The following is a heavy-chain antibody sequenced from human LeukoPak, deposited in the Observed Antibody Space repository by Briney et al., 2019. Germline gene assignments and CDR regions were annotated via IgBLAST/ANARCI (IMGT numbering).Heavy chain of an antibody. J-gene: IGHJ4*02. CDR2: ISWNSGSI. CDR1: GFTFGDYA. Sequence: GGSLRLSCAASGFTFGDYAMHWVRQAPGKGLEWVSGISWNSGSIGYADSVKGRFTISRDNAKNSLYLQMNSLRAEDMALYYCAKDIGAAGTTKTFSYWGQGTLVTVSS. V-gene: IGHV3-9*03. CDR3: AKDIGAAGTTKTFSY. D-gene: IGHD6-13*01.